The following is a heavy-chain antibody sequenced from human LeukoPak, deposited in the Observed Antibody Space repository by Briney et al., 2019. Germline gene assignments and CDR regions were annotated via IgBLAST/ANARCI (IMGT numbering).Heavy chain of an antibody. CDR1: GFTFRTYA. CDR2: MSGSGGDT. J-gene: IGHJ3*02. V-gene: IGHV3-23*01. CDR3: AKDFIVAAGTAAFDI. D-gene: IGHD6-13*01. Sequence: GGSLRLSCAASGFTFRTYAMSWVRQAPGKGLEWVSGMSGSGGDTKYADSVKGRFTISRDNSKNTLHLQMNSLRVEDTAVYYCAKDFIVAAGTAAFDIWGQGTMVTVSS.